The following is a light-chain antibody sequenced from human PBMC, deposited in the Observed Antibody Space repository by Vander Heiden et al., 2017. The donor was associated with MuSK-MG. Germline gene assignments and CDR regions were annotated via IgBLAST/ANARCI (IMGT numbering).Light chain of an antibody. Sequence: QSVLTPPPSASGTPGQTVPISCSGSSSNIGSHTVNWYQQLPGTAPKLLIYRNNQRPSGVPDRFSGSKSVTSASLAISGLQPEDEADYYCAAWDYSLNGVVFGGGTKLTVL. CDR3: AAWDYSLNGVV. V-gene: IGLV1-44*01. CDR2: RNN. J-gene: IGLJ2*01. CDR1: SSNIGSHT.